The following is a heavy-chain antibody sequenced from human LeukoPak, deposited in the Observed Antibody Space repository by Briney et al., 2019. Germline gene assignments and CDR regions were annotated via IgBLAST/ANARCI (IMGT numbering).Heavy chain of an antibody. CDR1: GFPFRIFW. V-gene: IGHV3-7*01. Sequence: GGSLGLSCAVSGFPFRIFWMTWVPHARAKGREWVAHINKDGSAKKYVESVMGRFTVSRDNAKNSLYLQMNSLTAEDTAVYYCARDPEWGAIDYWGQGTLVSVSS. D-gene: IGHD3-3*01. CDR3: ARDPEWGAIDY. CDR2: INKDGSAK. J-gene: IGHJ4*02.